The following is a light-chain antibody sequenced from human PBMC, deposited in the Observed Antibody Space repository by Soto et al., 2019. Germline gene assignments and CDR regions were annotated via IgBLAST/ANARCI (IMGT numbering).Light chain of an antibody. CDR3: AVCDDSLGGRV. V-gene: IGLV1-44*01. CDR2: GQN. Sequence: QSVLTQPPSASGTPGQRVTISCSGSSSNIGSNTVNWYQHLPGTAPKLLIYGQNQRPAEVPERFSGSQAGTSASLAISGLQSEDEADYYWAVCDDSLGGRVCGGGTKLTVL. J-gene: IGLJ2*01. CDR1: SSNIGSNT.